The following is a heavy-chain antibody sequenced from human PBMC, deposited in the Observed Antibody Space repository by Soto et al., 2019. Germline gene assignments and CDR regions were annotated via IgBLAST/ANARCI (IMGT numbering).Heavy chain of an antibody. CDR2: ISGSGCST. J-gene: IGHJ4*01. CDR3: AKDLRYSGYAIFDY. CDR1: GFTFSSYA. Sequence: GGSLRLSCAASGFTFSSYAMSWVRQAPGKGLEWVSAISGSGCSTYYADSVKGRFTISRDNSKNTLYLQMNILRAEDTAVYYCAKDLRYSGYAIFDYWGHGTLVTVSS. D-gene: IGHD5-12*01. V-gene: IGHV3-23*01.